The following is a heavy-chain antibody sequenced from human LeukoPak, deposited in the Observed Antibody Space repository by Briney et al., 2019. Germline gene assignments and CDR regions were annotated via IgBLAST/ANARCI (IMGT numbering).Heavy chain of an antibody. CDR1: GGSISSYY. CDR2: IYTSGST. D-gene: IGHD2-2*01. CDR3: ASSSIWNQYYGMDV. V-gene: IGHV4-4*07. Sequence: SETLSLTCTVSGGSISSYYWSWIRQPAGKGPEWIGRIYTSGSTNYNPSLESRVTMSVDTSKNQFSLKLSSVTAADTAVYYCASSSIWNQYYGMDVWGQGTTVTVSS. J-gene: IGHJ6*02.